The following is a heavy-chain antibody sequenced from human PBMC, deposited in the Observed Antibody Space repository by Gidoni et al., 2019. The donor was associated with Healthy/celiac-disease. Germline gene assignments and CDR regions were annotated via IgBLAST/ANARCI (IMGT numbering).Heavy chain of an antibody. V-gene: IGHV3-73*02. CDR3: TQRSGYSYGSGY. J-gene: IGHJ4*02. CDR1: GFPFSGSA. CDR2: IRSKANSYAT. D-gene: IGHD5-18*01. Sequence: EVQLVESGGGLVQPGGSLKLSCAASGFPFSGSAMHWVRQASGKGLGWVGRIRSKANSYATAYAASVKGRFTISRDDSKNTAYLQMNSLKTEDTAVYYCTQRSGYSYGSGYWGQGTLVTVSS.